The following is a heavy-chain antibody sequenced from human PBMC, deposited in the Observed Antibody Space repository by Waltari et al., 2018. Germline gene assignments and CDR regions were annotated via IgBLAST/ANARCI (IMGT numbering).Heavy chain of an antibody. J-gene: IGHJ6*02. D-gene: IGHD2-8*01. Sequence: QVQLVESGGGVVQPGRSLRLSCAASGFTFSSYAMHWVRQAPGKGLEWVAVISDDGSNKYYADSMKGRFTISRDNSKNTLYLQMNSLRAEDTAVYYCAKGSSIGVYYYYYYGMDVWGQGTTVTVSS. CDR2: ISDDGSNK. V-gene: IGHV3-30*01. CDR3: AKGSSIGVYYYYYYGMDV. CDR1: GFTFSSYA.